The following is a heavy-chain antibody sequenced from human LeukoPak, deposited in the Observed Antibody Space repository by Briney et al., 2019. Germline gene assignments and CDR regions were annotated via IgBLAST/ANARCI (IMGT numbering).Heavy chain of an antibody. CDR1: GFTFSSYA. Sequence: GGSLRLSCAASGFTFSSYAMSWVRQAPGKGLEWVGNINQDAGETYYVDSVKGRFTISRQNAKSSLYLQMNSLRAEDTAVYYCARDNSGPQNWGQGTLVTVSS. CDR3: ARDNSGPQN. V-gene: IGHV3-7*05. D-gene: IGHD1-26*01. J-gene: IGHJ1*01. CDR2: INQDAGET.